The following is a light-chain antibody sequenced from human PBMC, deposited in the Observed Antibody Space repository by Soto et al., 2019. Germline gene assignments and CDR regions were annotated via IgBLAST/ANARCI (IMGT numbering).Light chain of an antibody. CDR2: GAS. CDR1: QSVSSSF. Sequence: EIVLTQSPGTLSLSPGERATLSCRASQSVSSSFLSWYQQKPGQAPRLLIFGASSRATGIPDRFSGSGSGTDFTLTISRLEPEDFAVYYCQYCGSSPPRPFGQGTKVEIK. J-gene: IGKJ1*01. CDR3: QYCGSSPPRP. V-gene: IGKV3-20*01.